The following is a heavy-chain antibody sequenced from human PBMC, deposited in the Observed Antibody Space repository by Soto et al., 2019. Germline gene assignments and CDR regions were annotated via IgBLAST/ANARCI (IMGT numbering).Heavy chain of an antibody. CDR1: GGIFTNNA. CDR2: VIPLFDTA. D-gene: IGHD2-8*02. J-gene: IGHJ4*02. CDR3: ARRDTGGFLRYFDN. V-gene: IGHV1-69*01. Sequence: QVQVVQSGAEVKKPGSSVKVSCKVSGGIFTNNAISWVRQAPGQGLEWLGGVIPLFDTAYYAQIFRGRLRISADGATTTAYMELSGLTSADTAVYYCARRDTGGFLRYFDNWGQGTLVTVSS.